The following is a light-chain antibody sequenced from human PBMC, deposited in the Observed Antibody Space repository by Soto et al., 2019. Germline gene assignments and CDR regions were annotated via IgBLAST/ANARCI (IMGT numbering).Light chain of an antibody. CDR3: AAWDDSLRGPL. J-gene: IGLJ3*02. V-gene: IGLV1-47*01. Sequence: QSVLTHPPSTSGTPGQRVTISCSGSSSNIGTNYVYWYQQFPGTAPKLLIYRNDQRPSGVPDRFSGSKSGTSASLAISGLRSEDEADYYCAAWDDSLRGPLFGGGTKVTVL. CDR2: RND. CDR1: SSNIGTNY.